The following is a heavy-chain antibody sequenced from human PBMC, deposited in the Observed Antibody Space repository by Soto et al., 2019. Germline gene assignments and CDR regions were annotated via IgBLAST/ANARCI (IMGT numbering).Heavy chain of an antibody. D-gene: IGHD3-9*01. Sequence: GGSLRLSCAASGFTFSDHYMDWVRQAPGKGLEWVGRTRNKANSYTTEYAASVKGRFTISRDDTKNSLYLQMNSLKTEDTAVYYCASLNHYDSLTVYEYPFDIWGQGTMVTVS. J-gene: IGHJ3*02. CDR1: GFTFSDHY. CDR2: TRNKANSYTT. CDR3: ASLNHYDSLTVYEYPFDI. V-gene: IGHV3-72*01.